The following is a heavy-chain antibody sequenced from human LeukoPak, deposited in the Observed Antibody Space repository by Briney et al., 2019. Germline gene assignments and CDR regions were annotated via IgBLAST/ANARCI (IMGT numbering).Heavy chain of an antibody. J-gene: IGHJ4*02. D-gene: IGHD3-10*01. Sequence: GRSLRLSCAASGFTFNSYGMHWVRQAPGKWMEWVAALWSDGSSKYYADSVKGRFTISRDNSKNTLFLQMNSLRAEDTAVYYCARDNSLGERGVIIGYWGQGTLVTVSS. CDR3: ARDNSLGERGVIIGY. V-gene: IGHV3-33*01. CDR1: GFTFNSYG. CDR2: LWSDGSSK.